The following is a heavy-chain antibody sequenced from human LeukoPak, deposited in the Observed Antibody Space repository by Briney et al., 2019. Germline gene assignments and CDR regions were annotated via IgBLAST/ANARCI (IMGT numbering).Heavy chain of an antibody. D-gene: IGHD4-17*01. Sequence: GGSLRLSCAASGFTFSNAWMSWVRQAPGKGLEWVSVIYSGGSTYYADSVKGRFTISRDNSKNTLYLQMNSLRAEDTAVYYCARAPTTVTSTDAFDIWGQGTMVTVSS. CDR2: IYSGGST. V-gene: IGHV3-66*01. CDR1: GFTFSNAW. J-gene: IGHJ3*02. CDR3: ARAPTTVTSTDAFDI.